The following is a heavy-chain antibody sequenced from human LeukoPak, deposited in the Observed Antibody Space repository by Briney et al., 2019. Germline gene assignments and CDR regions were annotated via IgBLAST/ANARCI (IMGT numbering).Heavy chain of an antibody. CDR1: GFTFSGHA. V-gene: IGHV3-23*01. CDR3: AKVLSGSQDY. J-gene: IGHJ4*02. CDR2: ITGGAENT. Sequence: PGGSLRLSCAASGFTFSGHAMSWVRQAPGKGLNWLSTITGGAENTYYADSVKGRFTISRDNSKNTLYLQMDSLRVEDTAVYYCAKVLSGSQDYWGQGTLVTVFS. D-gene: IGHD1-26*01.